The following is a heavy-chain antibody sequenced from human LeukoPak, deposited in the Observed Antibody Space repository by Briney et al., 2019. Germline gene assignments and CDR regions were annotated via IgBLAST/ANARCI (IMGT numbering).Heavy chain of an antibody. CDR3: ARVLGGSYSAFDI. V-gene: IGHV3-21*01. CDR2: ISGSSSYI. J-gene: IGHJ3*02. CDR1: GFTFSSYS. Sequence: GGSLRLSCAASGFTFSSYSMNWVRQAPGKGLEWVSSISGSSSYIYYADSVKGRFTISRDNAKNSLYLQMNSLRAEDTAVYYCARVLGGSYSAFDIWGQGTMVTVSS. D-gene: IGHD1-26*01.